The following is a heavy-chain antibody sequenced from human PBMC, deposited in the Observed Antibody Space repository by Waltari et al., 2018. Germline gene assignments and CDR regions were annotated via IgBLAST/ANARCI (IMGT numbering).Heavy chain of an antibody. CDR2: ISSSSSYI. V-gene: IGHV3-21*01. CDR1: GFTFSSYS. D-gene: IGHD3-22*01. Sequence: EVQLVESGGGLVKPGGSLRLSCAASGFTFSSYSMNWVRQAPGKGLEWVSSISSSSSYIYYADSVKGQFTISRDNAKNSLYLQMNSLRAEDTAVYYCARDQGTMIVVANDAFDIWGQGTMVTVSS. J-gene: IGHJ3*02. CDR3: ARDQGTMIVVANDAFDI.